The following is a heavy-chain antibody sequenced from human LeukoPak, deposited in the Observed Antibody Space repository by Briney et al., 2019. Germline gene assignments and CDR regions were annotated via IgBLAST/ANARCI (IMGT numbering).Heavy chain of an antibody. V-gene: IGHV1-18*01. D-gene: IGHD3-10*01. J-gene: IGHJ6*02. CDR2: ISAYNGNT. Sequence: ASVEVSCKASGYTFTSYGISWVRQAPGQGLEWMGWISAYNGNTNYAQKFQDRVTMTTDTSTRTAYMELRSLKFDDTAVYYCARVGRASGSLGYGMDVWGLGTTVTVSS. CDR1: GYTFTSYG. CDR3: ARVGRASGSLGYGMDV.